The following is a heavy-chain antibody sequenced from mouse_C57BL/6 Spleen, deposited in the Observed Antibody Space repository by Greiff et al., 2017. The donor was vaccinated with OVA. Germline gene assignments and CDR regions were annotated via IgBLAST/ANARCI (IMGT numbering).Heavy chain of an antibody. J-gene: IGHJ1*03. Sequence: VQLQQSGAELVRPGASVKLSCTASGFNIKDYYMHWVKQRPEKGLEWIGRIDPEDGDTEYAPQFQGKATMTADTSSNTAYLQLSSLTSEDTAVYYGTTGMVTTRYCDVWGTGTTVTVSS. CDR2: IDPEDGDT. V-gene: IGHV14-1*01. D-gene: IGHD2-2*01. CDR1: GFNIKDYY. CDR3: TTGMVTTRYCDV.